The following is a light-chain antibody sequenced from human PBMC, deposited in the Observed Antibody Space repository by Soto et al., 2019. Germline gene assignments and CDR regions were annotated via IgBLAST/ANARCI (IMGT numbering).Light chain of an antibody. CDR1: SSEVGGYNY. CDR2: DVS. CDR3: SSYTSSSTLAV. V-gene: IGLV2-14*01. J-gene: IGLJ2*01. Sequence: QSALTQPASVSGSPGQSITISCTGTSSEVGGYNYVSWYQQHPGKAPNLMIYDVSNRPSGVSNRFSGSKSGNTASLTISGLQAEDEADYYCSSYTSSSTLAVFGGGTKLTVL.